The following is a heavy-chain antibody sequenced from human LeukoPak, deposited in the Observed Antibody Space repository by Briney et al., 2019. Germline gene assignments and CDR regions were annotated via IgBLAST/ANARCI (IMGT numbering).Heavy chain of an antibody. CDR1: GGTFSSYA. CDR3: ARSQIFGVNWFDP. CDR2: IIPIFGTA. J-gene: IGHJ5*02. Sequence: SVKVSCKASGGTFSSYAISWVRQAPGQGLEWMGGIIPIFGTANYAQKFQGRVTITTDESTSTAYMELSSLRSEDTAVYYCARSQIFGVNWFDPWGQGTLVTVSS. V-gene: IGHV1-69*05. D-gene: IGHD3-3*01.